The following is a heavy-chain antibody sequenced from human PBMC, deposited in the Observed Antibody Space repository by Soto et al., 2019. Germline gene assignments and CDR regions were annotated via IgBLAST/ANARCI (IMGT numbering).Heavy chain of an antibody. CDR1: GGTFSSYT. CDR2: IIPILGIT. J-gene: IGHJ3*02. D-gene: IGHD3-10*01. Sequence: ASVKVSCKASGGTFSSYTISWVRQAPGQGLEWMGRIIPILGITNYAQKFQGRVTMTRDKSTSTVYTELSSLRSEDTAVYYCARDRSLGMIREYGAFDIWGQGTMVTVSS. CDR3: ARDRSLGMIREYGAFDI. V-gene: IGHV1-69*04.